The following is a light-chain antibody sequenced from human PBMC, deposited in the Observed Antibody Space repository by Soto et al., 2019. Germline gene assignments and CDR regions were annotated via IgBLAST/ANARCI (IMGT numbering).Light chain of an antibody. J-gene: IGKJ1*01. Sequence: EMVMTQSPVTLSVSPGEGATLSCRASQSVSSNLAWYQHKPGQAPRLLIYAASNRATGVPARFSGRGSGTEFTLTISNLQSEDFAVYYCQQYNSWPPWTFGQGTKVDIK. CDR3: QQYNSWPPWT. V-gene: IGKV3-15*01. CDR2: AAS. CDR1: QSVSSN.